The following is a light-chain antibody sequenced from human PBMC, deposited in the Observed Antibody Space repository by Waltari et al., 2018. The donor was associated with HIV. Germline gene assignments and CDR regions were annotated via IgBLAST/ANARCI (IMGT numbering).Light chain of an antibody. V-gene: IGLV1-40*01. CDR2: GNN. CDR1: SSNIWAGYH. J-gene: IGLJ3*02. Sequence: QSVLRQPPSVSAAPGQSVTISCTGSSSNIWAGYHVHWYKQLPGPAPKLLIYGNNQRPSGVPDRFSGSNSGTSASLAITGLRAEDEADYYCQSYDSNLSGSVFGGGTKLTVV. CDR3: QSYDSNLSGSV.